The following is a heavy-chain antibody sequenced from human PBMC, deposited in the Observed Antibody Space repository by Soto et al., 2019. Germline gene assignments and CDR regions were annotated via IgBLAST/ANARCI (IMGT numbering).Heavy chain of an antibody. V-gene: IGHV1-69*01. D-gene: IGHD2-2*01. J-gene: IGHJ6*04. Sequence: QVQLVQSGAEVKKPGSSVKVSCKASGGTFSSYAISWVRQAPGQGLAWMGGIIPIFGTANYAQKFQGRVTITADESTSTAYTELSSLRSEDTDVYYCARSLGCRSTSCYGGWISGYGPYYYDYGMDVWVKGTTVTVSS. CDR3: ARSLGCRSTSCYGGWISGYGPYYYDYGMDV. CDR2: IIPIFGTA. CDR1: GGTFSSYA.